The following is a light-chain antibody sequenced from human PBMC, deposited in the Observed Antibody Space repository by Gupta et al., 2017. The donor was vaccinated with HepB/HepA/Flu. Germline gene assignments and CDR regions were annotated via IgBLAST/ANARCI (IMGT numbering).Light chain of an antibody. CDR3: QHYDSTPIT. CDR1: QSLLYSSNNKNR. J-gene: IGKJ5*01. CDR2: WAS. Sequence: DIVMTQSPASLAVSLGERATINCKSSQSLLYSSNNKNRLAWYQQKAGQPPKLLLYWASTRVSGVPDRFSGSGSGTDFTLTISSLQAEDVAVYYCQHYDSTPITFGQGTRLEIK. V-gene: IGKV4-1*01.